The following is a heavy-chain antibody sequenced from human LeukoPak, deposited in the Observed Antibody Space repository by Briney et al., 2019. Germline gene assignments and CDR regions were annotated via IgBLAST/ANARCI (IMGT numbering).Heavy chain of an antibody. V-gene: IGHV4-59*01. CDR1: GGSISSYY. D-gene: IGHD3-10*01. Sequence: SETLSLTCTVSGGSISSYYWSWIRQPPGKGLEWIGYIYYSGSTNYNPSLKSRVTISVDTSKNQFSLKLSSVTAADTAVYYCAKANRIDYYTHWFDPWGQGTLVTVSS. J-gene: IGHJ5*02. CDR3: AKANRIDYYTHWFDP. CDR2: IYYSGST.